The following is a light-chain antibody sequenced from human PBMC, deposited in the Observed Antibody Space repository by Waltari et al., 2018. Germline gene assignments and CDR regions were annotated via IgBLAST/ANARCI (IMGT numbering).Light chain of an antibody. V-gene: IGLV1-44*01. Sequence: QSVLPHPPSASGTPVQSVTLPYSGSYSTLGSNAIPLYQHLPGTAPKLLIYNNNQRPSGVPARFSGSKSGTSASLAISGLQSEDEADYYCAAWDDSLNGHVVFGGGTKLTVL. CDR3: AAWDDSLNGHVV. J-gene: IGLJ2*01. CDR1: YSTLGSNA. CDR2: NNN.